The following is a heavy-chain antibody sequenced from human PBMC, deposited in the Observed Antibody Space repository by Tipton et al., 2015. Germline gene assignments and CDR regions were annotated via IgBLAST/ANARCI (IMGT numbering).Heavy chain of an antibody. Sequence: SLRLSCAASGFTFGTYEMNWVRQAPGKGLEWVANIREDGSEKYYVDSVKGRFTISRDNAKNSLFLQMNSLRAEDTAVYYCARNMTKLTRGYSGYFDYWGQGNLVIVSS. CDR3: ARNMTKLTRGYSGYFDY. CDR2: IREDGSEK. J-gene: IGHJ4*02. CDR1: GFTFGTYE. D-gene: IGHD1-26*01. V-gene: IGHV3-7*03.